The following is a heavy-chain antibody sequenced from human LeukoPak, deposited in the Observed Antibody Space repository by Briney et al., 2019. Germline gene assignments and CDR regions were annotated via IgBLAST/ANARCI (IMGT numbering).Heavy chain of an antibody. J-gene: IGHJ3*02. D-gene: IGHD6-19*01. Sequence: GGSLRLSCAASRFTLSIYSMKCVRHAPGKGLEWVSYISSSISTKYYADSVKLRFTISRDNAKNLQYLQMNSLRDEDTAVYCCARDQYSGHWFYAFDIRGQGTMVTVSS. V-gene: IGHV3-48*02. CDR1: RFTLSIYS. CDR2: ISSSISTK. CDR3: ARDQYSGHWFYAFDI.